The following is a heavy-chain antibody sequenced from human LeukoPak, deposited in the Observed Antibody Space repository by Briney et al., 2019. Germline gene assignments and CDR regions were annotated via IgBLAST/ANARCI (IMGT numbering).Heavy chain of an antibody. D-gene: IGHD3-22*01. CDR2: ISSSGSTI. CDR1: GFTFSDYY. V-gene: IGHV3-11*04. Sequence: GGSLRLSCAASGFTFSDYYMSWIHQAPGKGLHWVSYISSSGSTIYYADSVKGRFTISRDNSKNSLYLQMNSLRAEDTAVYYCARGRYYDSSGFTLDLWGRGTLVTVSS. J-gene: IGHJ2*01. CDR3: ARGRYYDSSGFTLDL.